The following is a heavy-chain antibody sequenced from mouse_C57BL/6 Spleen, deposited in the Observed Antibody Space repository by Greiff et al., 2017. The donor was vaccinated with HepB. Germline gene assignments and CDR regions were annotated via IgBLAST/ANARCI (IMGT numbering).Heavy chain of an antibody. CDR1: GFTFSSYG. J-gene: IGHJ2*01. CDR3: ARHVGSNPPFDY. Sequence: EGKVGESGGDLVKPGGSLKLSCAASGFTFSSYGMSWVRQTPDKRLEWVATISSGGSYTYYPDSVKGRFTISRDNAKNTLYLQMSSLKSEDTAMYYCARHVGSNPPFDYWGQGTTLTVSS. CDR2: ISSGGSYT. V-gene: IGHV5-6*01. D-gene: IGHD2-5*01.